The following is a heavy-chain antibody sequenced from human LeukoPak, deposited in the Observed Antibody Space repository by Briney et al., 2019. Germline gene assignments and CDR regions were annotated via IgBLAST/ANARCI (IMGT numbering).Heavy chain of an antibody. CDR1: SGSISTSNYY. Sequence: PSETLSLTCTVSSGSISTSNYYWGWVRQPPGKALEWIGNIFYSGSTYYSPSLKSRVTISVDTSKNQFSLKLSSVTAVDTAVYYCARDRGATYYFDYWGQGTLVTVSS. CDR2: IFYSGST. CDR3: ARDRGATYYFDY. D-gene: IGHD1-26*01. V-gene: IGHV4-39*07. J-gene: IGHJ4*02.